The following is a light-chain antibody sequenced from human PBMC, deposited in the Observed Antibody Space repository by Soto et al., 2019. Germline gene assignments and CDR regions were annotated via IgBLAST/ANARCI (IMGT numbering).Light chain of an antibody. CDR2: NNN. Sequence: QSVLSQPPSVSGTPGQRVTISCSGSSSNIGSNPVNWYRQHLPGTAPKVLILNNNQRPSGVPDRFSGSKSGTSASLAISGLQYEDEADYHCATWDDSLSRYVFGTGTKVTVL. CDR1: SSNIGSNP. V-gene: IGLV1-44*01. CDR3: ATWDDSLSRYV. J-gene: IGLJ1*01.